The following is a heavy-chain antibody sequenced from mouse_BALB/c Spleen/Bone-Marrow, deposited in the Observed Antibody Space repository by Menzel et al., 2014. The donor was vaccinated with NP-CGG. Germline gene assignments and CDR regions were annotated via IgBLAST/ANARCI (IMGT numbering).Heavy chain of an antibody. J-gene: IGHJ2*01. CDR3: ARFYYYGSSYYFDY. CDR1: GYTFSSYW. D-gene: IGHD1-1*01. V-gene: IGHV1-9*01. Sequence: QVQLKHSGAELMKPGASVKISCKATGYTFSSYWIEWVKQRPGHGLEWIGEILPGSGSTNYNEKFKGKATFTADTSSNTAYMQLSSLTSEDSAVYYCARFYYYGSSYYFDYWGQGTTLTVSS. CDR2: ILPGSGST.